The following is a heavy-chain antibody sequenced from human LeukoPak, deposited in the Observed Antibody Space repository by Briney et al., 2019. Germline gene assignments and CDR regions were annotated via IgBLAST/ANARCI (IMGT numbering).Heavy chain of an antibody. CDR2: IWYDGSNK. V-gene: IGHV3-33*01. Sequence: GRSLRLSCAASGFTFSSYGMHWVRQAPGKGLEWVAVIWYDGSNKYYADSVKGRFTISRDNSKNTLYLQMNSLRAEDTAVYYCARDSCGSRGCLDYWGQGTLVTVSS. CDR3: ARDSCGSRGCLDY. CDR1: GFTFSSYG. D-gene: IGHD6-19*01. J-gene: IGHJ4*02.